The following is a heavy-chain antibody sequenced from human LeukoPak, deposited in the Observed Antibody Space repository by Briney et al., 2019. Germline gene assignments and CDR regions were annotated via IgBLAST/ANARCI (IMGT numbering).Heavy chain of an antibody. CDR2: ISGSGGST. CDR3: AKDRPDYGDYVSAFDI. J-gene: IGHJ3*02. D-gene: IGHD4-17*01. Sequence: PGGSLRHSCAAPGFTLSSYGVSWVGQAPGKELEWVSAISGSGGSTYYADSVKGRFTISRDNSKNTLYLQMNSLRAEDTAVYYWAKDRPDYGDYVSAFDIWGQGTMVTVSS. CDR1: GFTLSSYG. V-gene: IGHV3-23*01.